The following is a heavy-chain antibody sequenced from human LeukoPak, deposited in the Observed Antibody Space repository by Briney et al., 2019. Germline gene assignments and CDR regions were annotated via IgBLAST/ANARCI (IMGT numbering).Heavy chain of an antibody. V-gene: IGHV3-23*01. CDR2: ISNTGGST. J-gene: IGHJ6*03. CDR3: AKGGTASDV. D-gene: IGHD1-1*01. CDR1: GFTFSIYA. Sequence: PGGSLRLSCAASGFTFSIYAMSWVRQAPGKGLEWVSAISNTGGSTYYADSVKGRLTISRDNSKNTLYLQMNSLRAEDAAVYFCAKGGTASDVWGKGTTVIVSS.